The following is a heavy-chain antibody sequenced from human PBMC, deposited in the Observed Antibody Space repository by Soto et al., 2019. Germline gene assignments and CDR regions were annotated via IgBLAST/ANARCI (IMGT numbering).Heavy chain of an antibody. CDR3: ARGMAGDTIFGVVISGGPFDP. J-gene: IGHJ5*02. V-gene: IGHV1-46*03. CDR2: INPSGGST. CDR1: GYTFTSYY. Sequence: ASVKVSCKASGYTFTSYYMHWVRQAPGQGLEWMGIINPSGGSTSYAQKFQGRVTMTRDTSTSTVYMELSSLRSEDTAVYYCARGMAGDTIFGVVISGGPFDPWGQGNLVTVSS. D-gene: IGHD3-3*01.